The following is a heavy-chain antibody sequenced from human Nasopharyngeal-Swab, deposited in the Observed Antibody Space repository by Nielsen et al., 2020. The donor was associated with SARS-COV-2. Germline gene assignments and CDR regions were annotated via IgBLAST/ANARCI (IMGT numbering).Heavy chain of an antibody. J-gene: IGHJ4*02. CDR2: MNPNSGNT. V-gene: IGHV1-8*01. D-gene: IGHD3-22*01. CDR1: GYTFTSYD. Sequence: ASVKVSCKASGYTFTSYDINWVRQATGQGLEWMGWMNPNSGNTGYAQKFQGRVTMTRNTSISTAYMELSGLRSEDTAVYYCASARQTRYYYDSSGSNFDYWGQGTLVTVSS. CDR3: ASARQTRYYYDSSGSNFDY.